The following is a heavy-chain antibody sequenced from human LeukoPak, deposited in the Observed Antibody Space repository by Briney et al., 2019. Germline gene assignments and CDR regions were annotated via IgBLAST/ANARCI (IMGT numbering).Heavy chain of an antibody. CDR2: ISSSSSYI. J-gene: IGHJ4*02. Sequence: PGGSLSLSCAASGFTFSSYSMNWVRQAPGKGLGWVSSISSSSSYIYYADSVKGRFTISRDNAKNSLYLQMTRLRAEDTAVYYCARDTEHSSGWSFFDYWGQGTLVTVSS. CDR1: GFTFSSYS. V-gene: IGHV3-21*01. D-gene: IGHD6-19*01. CDR3: ARDTEHSSGWSFFDY.